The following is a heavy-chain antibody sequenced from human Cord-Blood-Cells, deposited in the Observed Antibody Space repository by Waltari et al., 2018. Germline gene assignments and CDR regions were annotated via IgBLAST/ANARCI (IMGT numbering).Heavy chain of an antibody. V-gene: IGHV4-30-4*08. Sequence: QVQLQESGPGLVKPSQTLSLTCTVSGGSISSGDYYWSWIRQPPGKGLEWIGYIYYSGSTYYDPSLKSRVTISVDTSKNQFSRKLSAVTAADTAVYYCARTLPITIFGVVIRHDAFDIWGQGTMVTVSS. J-gene: IGHJ3*02. CDR1: GGSISSGDYY. CDR3: ARTLPITIFGVVIRHDAFDI. D-gene: IGHD3-3*01. CDR2: IYYSGST.